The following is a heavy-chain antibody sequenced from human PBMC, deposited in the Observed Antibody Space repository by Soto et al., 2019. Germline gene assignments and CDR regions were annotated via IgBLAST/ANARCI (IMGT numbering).Heavy chain of an antibody. CDR2: IIPIFGTA. J-gene: IGHJ3*02. D-gene: IGHD3-22*01. CDR1: GGTFSSYA. Sequence: SVKVSCKASGGTFSSYAISWVRQAPGQGLEWMGGIIPIFGTANYAQKFQGRVAITADKSTSTAYMELSSLRSEDTAVYYCAIYYDSSGYYPLGAFDIWGQGTMVTVSS. CDR3: AIYYDSSGYYPLGAFDI. V-gene: IGHV1-69*06.